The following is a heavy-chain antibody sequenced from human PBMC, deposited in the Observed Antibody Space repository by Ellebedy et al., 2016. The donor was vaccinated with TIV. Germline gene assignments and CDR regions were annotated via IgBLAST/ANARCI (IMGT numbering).Heavy chain of an antibody. CDR3: VRLYTRSSAFFHGLNV. J-gene: IGHJ6*02. CDR1: KYDFTSYY. D-gene: IGHD6-6*01. Sequence: GESLKISCEASKYDFTSYYIAWVRQTPGEALEWMGMIYPGDSDVKYSPSFQGHVTISADKSIRTTYLQWRSLTTSDTAVYYCVRLYTRSSAFFHGLNVWGQGTTVIVS. CDR2: IYPGDSDV. V-gene: IGHV5-51*01.